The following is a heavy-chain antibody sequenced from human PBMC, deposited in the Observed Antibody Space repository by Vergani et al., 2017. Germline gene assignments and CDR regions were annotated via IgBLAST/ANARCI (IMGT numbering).Heavy chain of an antibody. D-gene: IGHD4-23*01. CDR2: IGTAGDT. CDR1: GFTFSSYD. CDR3: ARAVSTTVGDPPGY. Sequence: EVQLVESGGGLVQPGGSLRLSCAASGFTFSSYDMHWVRQATGKGLEWVSAIGTAGDTYYPGSVKGRFTISRENDKNSLYLLMNSLRAGDTAIYYCARAVSTTVGDPPGYWGQGTLVTVSS. V-gene: IGHV3-13*01. J-gene: IGHJ4*02.